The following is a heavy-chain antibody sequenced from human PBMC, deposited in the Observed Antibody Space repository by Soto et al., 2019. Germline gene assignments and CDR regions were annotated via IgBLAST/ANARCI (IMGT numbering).Heavy chain of an antibody. Sequence: QITLKESGPTLVKSTQTLTLTCTFSGFTHTTSGVGVAWIRQPPGKALEWLALIYWDDDERYIPSLKTRLSITKGASRDQVVLTMANMDPVDTATYYCAYASASHHHAMDVWGPGTTVTVSS. J-gene: IGHJ6*02. CDR2: IYWDDDE. CDR3: AYASASHHHAMDV. V-gene: IGHV2-5*02. CDR1: GFTHTTSGVG. D-gene: IGHD6-25*01.